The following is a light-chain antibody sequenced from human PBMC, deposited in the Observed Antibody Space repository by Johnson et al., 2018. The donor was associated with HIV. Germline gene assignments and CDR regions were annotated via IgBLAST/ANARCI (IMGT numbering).Light chain of an antibody. Sequence: QSVLTQPPSVSAAPGQKVTISCSGSSSNIGNNYVSWYQQLPGTAPKLLIYDNNKRPSGIPDRFSGSKSGPSSTLGLTGLQTGDEADYYCGTWDSSLSAAGVFGTGTKVTVL. CDR2: DNN. J-gene: IGLJ1*01. CDR1: SSNIGNNY. V-gene: IGLV1-51*01. CDR3: GTWDSSLSAAGV.